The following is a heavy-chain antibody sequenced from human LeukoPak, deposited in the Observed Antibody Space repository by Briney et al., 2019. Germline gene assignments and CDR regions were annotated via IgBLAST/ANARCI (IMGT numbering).Heavy chain of an antibody. CDR2: IYPDDSDT. V-gene: IGHV5-51*01. Sequence: GESLKISCKGSGYSFTKYWIGWVRRMPGKGLEWMGIIYPDDSDTRYSPSFQGQVTISADKSISTAYLQWSSLKASDTAMYYCARSVGYCSDGVCSVFDYWGQGTLVTVSS. CDR1: GYSFTKYW. D-gene: IGHD2-8*01. CDR3: ARSVGYCSDGVCSVFDY. J-gene: IGHJ4*02.